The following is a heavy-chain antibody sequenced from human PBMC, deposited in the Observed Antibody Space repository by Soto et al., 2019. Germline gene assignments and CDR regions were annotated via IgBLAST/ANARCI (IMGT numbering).Heavy chain of an antibody. D-gene: IGHD3-10*01. CDR2: INHSGST. CDR1: GGSFSGYY. CDR3: ARNLCHYDGSVRARYFDY. J-gene: IGHJ4*02. Sequence: QVQLQQWGTGLLKPSETLSLTCAVYGGSFSGYYWSWIRQPPGKGLEWIGEINHSGSTNYNPSLKPRVTISVDTSKRQFYLQLRSVAAAGTAVYYCARNLCHYDGSVRARYFDYWGQGTLVTVS. V-gene: IGHV4-34*01.